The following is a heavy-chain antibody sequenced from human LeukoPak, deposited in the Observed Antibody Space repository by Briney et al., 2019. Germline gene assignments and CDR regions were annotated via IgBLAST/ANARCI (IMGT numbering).Heavy chain of an antibody. J-gene: IGHJ6*02. V-gene: IGHV3-66*01. CDR1: GFTVSSNY. CDR2: IYSGGST. Sequence: HPGGSLRLSCAASGFTVSSNYMSWVRQAPGKGLEWVSVIYSGGSTYYAGSVKGRFTISRDNSKNTLYLQMNSLRAEDTAVYYCASSSVRPGYYGMDVWGQGTTVTVSS. CDR3: ASSSVRPGYYGMDV. D-gene: IGHD4-17*01.